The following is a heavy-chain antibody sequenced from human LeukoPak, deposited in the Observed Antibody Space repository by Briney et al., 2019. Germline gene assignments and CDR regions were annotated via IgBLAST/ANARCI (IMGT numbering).Heavy chain of an antibody. Sequence: ASVKVSCKASGYTFTSYAMNWVRQAPGQGLEWMGWINTNTGNPTYAQGFTGRFVFSLDTSVSTAYLQISSLKAEDTAVYYCARDGTYYDFWSGYYTGYYYYYMDVWGKGTTVTVSS. J-gene: IGHJ6*03. CDR3: ARDGTYYDFWSGYYTGYYYYYMDV. V-gene: IGHV7-4-1*02. CDR1: GYTFTSYA. D-gene: IGHD3-3*01. CDR2: INTNTGNP.